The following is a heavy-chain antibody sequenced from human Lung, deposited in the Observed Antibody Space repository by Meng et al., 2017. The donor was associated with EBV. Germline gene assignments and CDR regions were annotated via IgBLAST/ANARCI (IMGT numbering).Heavy chain of an antibody. D-gene: IGHD6-19*01. CDR1: GYTLTRHA. CDR2: MNTKTGNP. V-gene: IGHV7-4-1*02. Sequence: QVSLLQSGLEWKTPGASVKVSCKASGYTLTRHAMNWVRQAPGQGLEWMGWMNTKTGNPTYAKGFTGRFVFSVDTSVSTAYLQISSLKAEDTAVYYCGTLKYTSGFYGPAYWGQGALVTVSS. J-gene: IGHJ4*02. CDR3: GTLKYTSGFYGPAY.